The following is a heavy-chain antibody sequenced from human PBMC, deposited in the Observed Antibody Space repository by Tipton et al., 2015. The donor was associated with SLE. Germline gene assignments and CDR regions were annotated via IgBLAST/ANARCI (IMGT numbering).Heavy chain of an antibody. CDR2: IYSADYT. CDR3: AKAHLTPDDFYYGMDV. V-gene: IGHV3-23*03. J-gene: IGHJ6*02. CDR1: GFNFVNFA. Sequence: GSLRLSCAASGFNFVNFAMSWVRQAPGKGLEWVSVIYSADYTYYADSVKGRFTISRDNSNKTVFLQMNSLRAEDTAIYYCAKAHLTPDDFYYGMDVWGQGTTVTVSS. D-gene: IGHD4/OR15-4a*01.